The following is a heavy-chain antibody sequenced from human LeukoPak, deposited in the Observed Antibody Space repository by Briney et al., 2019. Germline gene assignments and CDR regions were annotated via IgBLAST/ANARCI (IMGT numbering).Heavy chain of an antibody. CDR2: ISSSGGVT. V-gene: IGHV3-23*01. D-gene: IGHD1-26*01. CDR3: ASKWELLLNDAFDI. Sequence: GGSLRLSCAASGLTFSRHAMSWVRQAPGKGLEWVAGISSSGGVTYYLDSVKGRFTISRDNTKNTLYLQMNSLRAEDTAVYYCASKWELLLNDAFDIWGQGTMVTVSS. J-gene: IGHJ3*02. CDR1: GLTFSRHA.